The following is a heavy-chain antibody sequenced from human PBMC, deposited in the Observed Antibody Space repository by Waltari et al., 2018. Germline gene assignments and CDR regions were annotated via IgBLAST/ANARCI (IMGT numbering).Heavy chain of an antibody. Sequence: EVXLLESGXGLVQPGGSXSLSGADSGFPFRHSAMRWVRQAPGXGLXWVGGXSDSGXTTYSXDSVKGRFTIXRDNSKNALFLQMNSLRXEDTAVYYXAXDRXEGSSSPNWFDXWGQGTLVTVSS. D-gene: IGHD6-13*01. CDR2: XSDSGXTT. V-gene: IGHV3-23*01. CDR3: AXDRXEGSSSPNWFDX. CDR1: GFPFRHSA. J-gene: IGHJ5*02.